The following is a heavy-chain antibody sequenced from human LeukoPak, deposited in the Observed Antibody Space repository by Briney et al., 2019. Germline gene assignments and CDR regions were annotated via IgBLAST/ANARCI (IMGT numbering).Heavy chain of an antibody. D-gene: IGHD6-19*01. J-gene: IGHJ4*02. CDR3: ARDRGSSGWDDY. V-gene: IGHV4-61*02. CDR2: IYASGST. Sequence: SETLSLTCTVSGGSISSGSYYWSWIRQPAGKGLEWIGRIYASGSTDYNPSLKSRVTISVDTSKNQFSLKLTPVTAADTAVYYCARDRGSSGWDDYWGQGTLVTVSS. CDR1: GGSISSGSYY.